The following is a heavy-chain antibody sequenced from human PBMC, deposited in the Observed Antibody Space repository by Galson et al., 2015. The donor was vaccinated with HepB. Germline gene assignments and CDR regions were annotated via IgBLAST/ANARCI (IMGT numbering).Heavy chain of an antibody. J-gene: IGHJ3*02. Sequence: SLRLSCAASGFTVSSNYMSWVRQAPGKGLEWVSVIYSGGSTYYADSVKGRFTISRGNSKNTLYLQMNSLRAEDTAVYYCARAPVLYGYAFDIWGQGTMVTVSS. V-gene: IGHV3-53*01. CDR3: ARAPVLYGYAFDI. CDR2: IYSGGST. D-gene: IGHD5-18*01. CDR1: GFTVSSNY.